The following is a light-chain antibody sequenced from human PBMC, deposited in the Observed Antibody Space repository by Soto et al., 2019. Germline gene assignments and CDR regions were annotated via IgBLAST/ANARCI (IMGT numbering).Light chain of an antibody. V-gene: IGKV3-20*01. CDR1: QSVGTR. J-gene: IGKJ5*01. Sequence: EILLTQAPDTLYLSPGERATLSCRAAQSVGTRLAWYQHKTGQAPRLLISGASSRANGIPDRFTGSGSETSLTLTISRLEPEDFAVYDCQHYQSGHTITFGQGTRLEI. CDR2: GAS. CDR3: QHYQSGHTIT.